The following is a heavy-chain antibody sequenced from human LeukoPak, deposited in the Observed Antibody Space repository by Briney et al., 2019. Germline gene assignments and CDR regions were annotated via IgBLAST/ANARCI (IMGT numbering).Heavy chain of an antibody. V-gene: IGHV3-49*04. CDR1: GFTVSSNY. CDR2: IRSKAYGGTT. Sequence: GGSLRLSCAASGFTVSSNYMTWVRQAPGKGLEWVGFIRSKAYGGTTEYAASVKGRFTISRDDSNSIAYLQMNSLKTEDTAVYYCTRDQTPYNWGQGNMVTVSS. CDR3: TRDQTPYN. J-gene: IGHJ4*02. D-gene: IGHD2-15*01.